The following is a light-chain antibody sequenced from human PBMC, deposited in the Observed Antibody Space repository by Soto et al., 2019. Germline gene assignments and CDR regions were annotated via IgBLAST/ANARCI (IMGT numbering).Light chain of an antibody. V-gene: IGKV3-15*01. Sequence: TLVTQSPVTLSVSPGDTATLSCRASQSVNSNLAWYQQKPGQAPRLLIYGASTRAAGVPARFSGSGSGTEFTLTITSLQSGDFAVYYCQQYNNWPRWTFGQGTKVDIK. CDR1: QSVNSN. CDR2: GAS. CDR3: QQYNNWPRWT. J-gene: IGKJ1*01.